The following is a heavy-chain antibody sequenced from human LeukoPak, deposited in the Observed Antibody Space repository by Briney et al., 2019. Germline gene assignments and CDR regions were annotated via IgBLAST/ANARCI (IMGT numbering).Heavy chain of an antibody. CDR2: IYYSGST. Sequence: PSETLSLTCTVSGGSVSIGIYYRSWIRQSPGKGLEWIGYIYYSGSTNYNPRVTISVDTSKNQFSLKLSSVTAADTAVYYCARYNYGPDYLFDCWREGTLVTVSS. CDR3: ARYNYGPDYLFDC. J-gene: IGHJ4*02. CDR1: GGSVSIGIYY. D-gene: IGHD5-18*01. V-gene: IGHV4-61*01.